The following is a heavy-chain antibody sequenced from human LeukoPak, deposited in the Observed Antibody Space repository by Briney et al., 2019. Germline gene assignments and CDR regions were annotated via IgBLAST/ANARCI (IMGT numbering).Heavy chain of an antibody. CDR1: GFTFSNNG. Sequence: PGGSLRLSCAASGFTFSNNGRPGVRQAPGKGLEWVAVIWYDGSNKYYRDSVKGRFTISRDNSKNTLSLQMNSLRAEDTAVYYCARDSYPHSTGWYYFDYWGQGTLVTVFS. CDR3: ARDSYPHSTGWYYFDY. V-gene: IGHV3-33*01. CDR2: IWYDGSNK. J-gene: IGHJ4*02. D-gene: IGHD6-19*01.